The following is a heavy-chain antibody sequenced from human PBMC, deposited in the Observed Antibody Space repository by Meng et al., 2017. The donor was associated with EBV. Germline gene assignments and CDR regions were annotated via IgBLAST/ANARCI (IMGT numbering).Heavy chain of an antibody. Sequence: QGQLLRSGAEGKKPGSSVKVSCRTSGGTFSSDAVSWVRQAPGQGLEWMGGLIPMVGAPHYAQKFQGRVTIIADESTSTHSMELNSLRSEDTAMYYCASESGRGFTPDYWGQGTLVTVSS. V-gene: IGHV1-69*01. CDR2: LIPMVGAP. CDR1: GGTFSSDA. J-gene: IGHJ4*02. CDR3: ASESGRGFTPDY. D-gene: IGHD3-10*01.